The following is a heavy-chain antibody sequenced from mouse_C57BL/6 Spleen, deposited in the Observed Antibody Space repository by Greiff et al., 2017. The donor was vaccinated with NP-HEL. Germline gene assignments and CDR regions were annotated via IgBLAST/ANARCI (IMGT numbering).Heavy chain of an antibody. CDR1: GYAFSSSW. J-gene: IGHJ4*01. CDR2: IYPGDGDT. V-gene: IGHV1-82*01. Sequence: QVQLKESGPELVKPGASVKISCKASGYAFSSSWMNWVKQRPGKGLEWIGRIYPGDGDTNYNGKFKGKATLTADKSSSTAYMQLSSLTSEDSAVYFCARSERGYYYAMDYWGQGTSVTVSS. CDR3: ARSERGYYYAMDY.